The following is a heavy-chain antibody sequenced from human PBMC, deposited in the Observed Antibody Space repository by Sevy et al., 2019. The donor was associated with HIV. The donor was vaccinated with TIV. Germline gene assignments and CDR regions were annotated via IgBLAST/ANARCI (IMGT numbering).Heavy chain of an antibody. Sequence: GGSLRLSCAASGLTFSSYAMSWVRQAPGKGLEWVSAISGSGGSTYYADSMKGQFTISRDNSKNTRYLQMNSLRAEDTAVYYSAKVPYYSSSGYDAFDIWGQGTMVTVSS. V-gene: IGHV3-23*01. CDR2: ISGSGGST. J-gene: IGHJ3*02. D-gene: IGHD6-13*01. CDR1: GLTFSSYA. CDR3: AKVPYYSSSGYDAFDI.